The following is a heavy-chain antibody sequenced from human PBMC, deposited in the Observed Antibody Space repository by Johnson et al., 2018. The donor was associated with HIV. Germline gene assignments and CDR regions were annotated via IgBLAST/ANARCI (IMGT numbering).Heavy chain of an antibody. D-gene: IGHD6-13*01. CDR2: IKQDGSER. Sequence: MLLVESGGGVVQPGRSLRLSCAASGFTFSSYGMHWVRQAPGKGLEWVANIKQDGSERYYVDSMKGRFTISRDNAKNSLYLQMNSLRAEDTAVYYCARDDTGYSSSFDAFDVWGQGTMLTVSS. CDR3: ARDDTGYSSSFDAFDV. J-gene: IGHJ3*01. CDR1: GFTFSSYG. V-gene: IGHV3-7*03.